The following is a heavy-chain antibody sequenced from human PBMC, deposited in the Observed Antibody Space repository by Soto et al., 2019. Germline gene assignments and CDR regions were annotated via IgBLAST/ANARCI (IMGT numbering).Heavy chain of an antibody. CDR1: GDSVSSNIVA. J-gene: IGHJ6*02. Sequence: QVQLQQSGPGLVNPSETLSLTCAISGDSVSSNIVAWHWIRQSPSRGLEWLGRTLYRSKWHNEYAPSVRSRITFNSDTFKNHYPLQLNSVTPEDTAVYYCARDAAGSLAFAHGPDVWGQGTTVTVSS. CDR3: ARDAAGSLAFAHGPDV. CDR2: TLYRSKWHN. V-gene: IGHV6-1*01. D-gene: IGHD2-15*01.